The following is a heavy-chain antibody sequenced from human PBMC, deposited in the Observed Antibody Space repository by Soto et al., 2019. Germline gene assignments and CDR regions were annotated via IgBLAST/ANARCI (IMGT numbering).Heavy chain of an antibody. D-gene: IGHD3-10*01. V-gene: IGHV4-4*07. J-gene: IGHJ6*02. CDR1: GGSISSYY. Sequence: SETLSLTCTVSGGSISSYYWSWIRQPAGKGLEWIGRIYTSGSTNYNPSLKSRVTMSVDTSKNQFSLKLSSVTAADTAVYYCARDGMVRTKYGHYYYGMDVWGQGTTVTVSS. CDR3: ARDGMVRTKYGHYYYGMDV. CDR2: IYTSGST.